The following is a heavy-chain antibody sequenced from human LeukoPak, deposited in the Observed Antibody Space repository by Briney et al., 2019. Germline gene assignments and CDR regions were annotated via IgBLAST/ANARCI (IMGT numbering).Heavy chain of an antibody. D-gene: IGHD5-18*01. J-gene: IGHJ4*02. CDR2: IWYDGSNK. CDR3: ARTYNYVDGVDY. V-gene: IGHV3-33*01. CDR1: GFTFSTYG. Sequence: GGSLRLSCAASGFTFSTYGMHWVRQASGKGLEWVAVIWYDGSNKYYADSVKGRFTISRDNSKNTLYPQMNSLGAEDTAVYYCARTYNYVDGVDYWGQGTLVTVSS.